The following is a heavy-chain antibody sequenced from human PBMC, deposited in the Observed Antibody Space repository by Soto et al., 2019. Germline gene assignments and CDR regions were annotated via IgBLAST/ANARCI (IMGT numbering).Heavy chain of an antibody. CDR3: ARVGTSNENDY. CDR1: GFTFSSYA. CDR2: ISYDGSNK. J-gene: IGHJ4*02. Sequence: PGGSLRLSCAASGFTFSSYAMHWVRQAPGQGLEWVAVISYDGSNKYYADSVKGRFTISRDNSKNTLYLQMNSLRAEDTAVYYCARVGTSNENDYWGQGTLVTVSS. D-gene: IGHD7-27*01. V-gene: IGHV3-30-3*01.